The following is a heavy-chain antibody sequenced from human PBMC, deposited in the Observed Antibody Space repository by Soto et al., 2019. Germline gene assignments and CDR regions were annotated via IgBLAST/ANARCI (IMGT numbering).Heavy chain of an antibody. Sequence: EVQLLESGGGLVQPGGSLRLSCAASGFTFGSYAMSWVRQAPGKGLEWVSLISGTGDSSEYANYVKGRFTISRDYSKTTVCLQMNSLRAEDTAVYFCAKDNGNYGSGSFSHWGQGTLVTVSS. V-gene: IGHV3-23*01. CDR2: ISGTGDSS. J-gene: IGHJ4*02. D-gene: IGHD3-10*01. CDR3: AKDNGNYGSGSFSH. CDR1: GFTFGSYA.